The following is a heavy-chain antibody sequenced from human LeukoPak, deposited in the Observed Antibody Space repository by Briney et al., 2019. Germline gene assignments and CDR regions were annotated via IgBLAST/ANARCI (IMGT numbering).Heavy chain of an antibody. J-gene: IGHJ5*02. CDR3: ARAPPRYCSSTSCYRRYNNWFDP. Sequence: SETLSLTCVVYGGSFSGYYWSWIRQPPGKGLEWIGEINHSGSTNYNPSLKGRVTISVDTSKNQFSLKLSSVTAADTAVYYCARAPPRYCSSTSCYRRYNNWFDPWGQGTLVTVSS. CDR1: GGSFSGYY. V-gene: IGHV4-34*01. D-gene: IGHD2-2*01. CDR2: INHSGST.